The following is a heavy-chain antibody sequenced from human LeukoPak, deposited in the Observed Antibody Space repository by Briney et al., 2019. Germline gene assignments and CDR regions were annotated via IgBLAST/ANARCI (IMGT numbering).Heavy chain of an antibody. CDR3: VLGSPFDY. D-gene: IGHD3-10*01. Sequence: GGSLRLSCTASGLTFSSYWIHWVRQAPGKGLVWVSRINSDGSSTGYADSVKGRFTISRDNANNSLSLRMNSLRDEDTAVYYCVLGSPFDYWGQGTLVTVSS. V-gene: IGHV3-74*01. CDR2: INSDGSST. J-gene: IGHJ4*02. CDR1: GLTFSSYW.